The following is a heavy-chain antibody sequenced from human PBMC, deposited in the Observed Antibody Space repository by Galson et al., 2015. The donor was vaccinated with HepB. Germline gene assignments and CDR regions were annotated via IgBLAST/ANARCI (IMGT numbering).Heavy chain of an antibody. J-gene: IGHJ4*02. Sequence: SLRLACAASGFTFSIYAMHWVRQAPGKGLEYVSAISSNGGSTYYADSVKGRFTISRDNSKNTLYLQMSSLRAEDTAVYYCVKDLEGSGWDLLDYWGQGTLVTVSS. CDR1: GFTFSIYA. CDR3: VKDLEGSGWDLLDY. V-gene: IGHV3-64D*06. CDR2: ISSNGGST. D-gene: IGHD6-19*01.